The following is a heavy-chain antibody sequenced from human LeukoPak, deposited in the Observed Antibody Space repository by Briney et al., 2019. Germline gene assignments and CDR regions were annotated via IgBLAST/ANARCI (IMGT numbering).Heavy chain of an antibody. V-gene: IGHV4-59*08. Sequence: SETLSLTCTVSGGSISSYYWSWIRQPPGKGLEWIGYIYSSGSTNYNPSLKSRVTISVDRTKNQFSLKLSSVTAADTAVYYCARLPATVTPFDYWARETWSPSPQ. D-gene: IGHD6-13*01. CDR2: IYSSGST. CDR3: ARLPATVTPFDY. J-gene: IGHJ4*02. CDR1: GGSISSYY.